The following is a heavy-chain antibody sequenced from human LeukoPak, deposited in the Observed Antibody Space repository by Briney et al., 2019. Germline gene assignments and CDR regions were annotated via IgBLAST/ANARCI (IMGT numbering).Heavy chain of an antibody. CDR2: INHSGST. J-gene: IGHJ4*02. Sequence: PSETLSLTCAVYGGSFSGYYWSWIRQPPGKGLEWIGEINHSGSTNYNPSLKSRVTISVDTSKNQFSLKLSSVTAADTAVYYCARETTMVRGVERIDYWGQGTLVTVSS. V-gene: IGHV4-34*01. D-gene: IGHD3-10*01. CDR3: ARETTMVRGVERIDY. CDR1: GGSFSGYY.